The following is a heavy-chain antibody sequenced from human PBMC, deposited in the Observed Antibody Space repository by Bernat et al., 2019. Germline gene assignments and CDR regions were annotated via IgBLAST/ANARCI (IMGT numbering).Heavy chain of an antibody. Sequence: QLQLQESGPGLVKPSETLSLTCTVSGGSISSSSYYWGWIRQPPGKGLEWIGSIYYSGSTYYNPSLKSRVTISVDTSKNQFSLKLSSVTAADTAVYYCARQIRGEQWLVLDYFDYWGHGTLVTVSA. D-gene: IGHD6-19*01. CDR2: IYYSGST. CDR1: GGSISSSSYY. V-gene: IGHV4-39*01. CDR3: ARQIRGEQWLVLDYFDY. J-gene: IGHJ4*01.